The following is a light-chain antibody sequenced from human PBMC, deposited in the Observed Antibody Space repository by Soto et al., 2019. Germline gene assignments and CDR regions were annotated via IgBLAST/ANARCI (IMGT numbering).Light chain of an antibody. CDR1: QSISTN. CDR3: QQYNTWPPT. V-gene: IGKV3-15*01. Sequence: EVVVTQSPATLSVSPRERATLSGRDSQSISTNLAWYQQRPGQAPRLLISDASSRATAIPTRFSGSGSGTEFTLTISSLQSEDFAVYFCQQYNTWPPTFGQGTKVDIK. J-gene: IGKJ1*01. CDR2: DAS.